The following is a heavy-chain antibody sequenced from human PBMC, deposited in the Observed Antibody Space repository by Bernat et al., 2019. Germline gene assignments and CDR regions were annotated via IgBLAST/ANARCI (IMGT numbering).Heavy chain of an antibody. D-gene: IGHD2-21*02. CDR3: AKSSALLVPVWFDP. CDR2: ISGSGGST. CDR1: GFTFSSYG. Sequence: VQLVESGGGVVQPGRSLRLSCAASGFTFSSYGMHWVRQAPGKGLEWVSAISGSGGSTYYADSVKGRFTISRVNSKNTLYLQMSSLRAEDTAIYYCAKSSALLVPVWFDPWGQGTLVTVSS. V-gene: IGHV3-23*04. J-gene: IGHJ5*02.